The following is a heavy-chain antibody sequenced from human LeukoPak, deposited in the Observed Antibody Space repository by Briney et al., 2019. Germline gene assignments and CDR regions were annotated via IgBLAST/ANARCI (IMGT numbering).Heavy chain of an antibody. J-gene: IGHJ5*02. V-gene: IGHV4-39*01. D-gene: IGHD2-15*01. CDR2: IYYSGST. CDR1: GGSISSSSYY. Sequence: SETLSLTCTVSGGSISSSSYYSGWIRQPPGKGLEWIGSIYYSGSTYYNPSLKSRVTISVDTSKNQFSLKLSSVTAADTAVYYCAGKAYSDWFDPWGQGTLVTVSS. CDR3: AGKAYSDWFDP.